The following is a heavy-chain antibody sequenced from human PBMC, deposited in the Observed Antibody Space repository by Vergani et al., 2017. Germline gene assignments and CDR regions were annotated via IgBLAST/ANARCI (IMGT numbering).Heavy chain of an antibody. CDR2: IKQDGSEK. D-gene: IGHD6-19*01. V-gene: IGHV3-7*01. J-gene: IGHJ3*02. CDR3: ARDRSYSSGGVDAFDI. Sequence: VQLVESGGGLVKPGGSLRLSCAASGFTFSDYYMSWIRQAPGKGLEWVANIKQDGSEKYYVDSVKGRFTISRDNAKNSLYLQMNSLRAEDTAVYYCARDRSYSSGGVDAFDIWGQGTMVTVSS. CDR1: GFTFSDYY.